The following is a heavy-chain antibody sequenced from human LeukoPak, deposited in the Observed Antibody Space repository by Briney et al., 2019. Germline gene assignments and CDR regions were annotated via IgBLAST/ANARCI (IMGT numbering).Heavy chain of an antibody. D-gene: IGHD3-10*01. V-gene: IGHV4-30-2*01. J-gene: IGHJ4*02. Sequence: SETLSLTCAVSGGSISSGGYSWSWIRQPPGKGLEWIGYIYHSGSTYYNPSLKSRVTISVDRSKNQFSLKLSSVTAADTAVYYCASLEYFLGLGSFLNGAFDYLGQGTLVTVSS. CDR1: GGSISSGGYS. CDR2: IYHSGST. CDR3: ASLEYFLGLGSFLNGAFDY.